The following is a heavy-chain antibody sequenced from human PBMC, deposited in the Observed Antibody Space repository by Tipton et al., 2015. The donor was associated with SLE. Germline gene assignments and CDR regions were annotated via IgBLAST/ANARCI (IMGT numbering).Heavy chain of an antibody. Sequence: LRLSCTVSGGSISSGGYYWTWIRQLPGKGLEWIGYIYYSGNTYYNPSLGSRLTISVDTSKDQFSLRLTSVTAADTAVYYCARQRLRLLSPLDAWGQGTTVTVS. CDR2: IYYSGNT. CDR3: ARQRLRLLSPLDA. J-gene: IGHJ6*02. V-gene: IGHV4-31*03. D-gene: IGHD3-10*01. CDR1: GGSISSGGYY.